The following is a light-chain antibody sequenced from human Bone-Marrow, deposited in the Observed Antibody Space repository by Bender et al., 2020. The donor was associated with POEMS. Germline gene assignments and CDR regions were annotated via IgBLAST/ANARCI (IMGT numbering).Light chain of an antibody. V-gene: IGLV2-14*02. CDR2: ETS. Sequence: QSALTQPASVSGSPGQSITLSCTGTTTDIGTYNVVSWYQQHPGKAPQVVIYETSRRPSGVSNRFSGSKSGNTASLAITGLQAEDEGDYYCQSYDNSLGGWVFGGGTKLTVL. CDR3: QSYDNSLGGWV. J-gene: IGLJ3*02. CDR1: TTDIGTYNV.